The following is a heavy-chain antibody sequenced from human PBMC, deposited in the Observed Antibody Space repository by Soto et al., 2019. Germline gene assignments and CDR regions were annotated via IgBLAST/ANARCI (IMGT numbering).Heavy chain of an antibody. CDR3: AKGAGSGWYPDY. V-gene: IGHV3-23*01. J-gene: IGHJ4*02. CDR2: ISGSGGNT. D-gene: IGHD6-19*01. CDR1: GFTFSSYA. Sequence: EVQLLESAGGLVQPGGSLRLSCAASGFTFSSYAMSWVRQAPGKGLEWVSAISGSGGNTYYADSVKGRFTISRDNSKNTLFLQMNSLRAEDTAVYYCAKGAGSGWYPDYWGQGTLVTVSS.